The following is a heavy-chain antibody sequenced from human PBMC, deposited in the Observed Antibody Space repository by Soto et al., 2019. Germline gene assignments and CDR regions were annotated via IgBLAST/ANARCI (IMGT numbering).Heavy chain of an antibody. CDR1: GGSISSSRYY. J-gene: IGHJ5*02. D-gene: IGHD3-3*01. V-gene: IGHV4-39*01. CDR3: PRSQAYYDFWFGYSGAQPTPSCIVP. Sequence: SETLSLTCTVSGGSISSSRYYWGWIRQPPGKGLEWIGSIYYSGSTYYNPSLKSRVTISVDTSKNQFSLQLSAVTAADTAPYYCPRSQAYYDFWFGYSGAQPTPSCIVPWGQRLLV. CDR2: IYYSGST.